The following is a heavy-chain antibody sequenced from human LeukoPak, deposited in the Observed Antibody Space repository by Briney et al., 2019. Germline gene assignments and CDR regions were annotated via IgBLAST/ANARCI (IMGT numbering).Heavy chain of an antibody. V-gene: IGHV3-20*04. CDR1: GFIFDDYG. CDR2: INWNGGSP. J-gene: IGHJ4*02. D-gene: IGHD7-27*01. CDR3: ARVDAISHTNWGFGGHSNNFDF. Sequence: SGGSLRLSCAASGFIFDDYGMSWVRQAPGKGLEWVSGINWNGGSPGYADSVKGRFTISRDNAKNSLYLQMNSLRAEDTALYYCARVDAISHTNWGFGGHSNNFDFWGQGTLATVSS.